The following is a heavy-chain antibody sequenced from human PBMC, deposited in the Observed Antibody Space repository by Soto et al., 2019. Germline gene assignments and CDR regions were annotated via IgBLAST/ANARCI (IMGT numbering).Heavy chain of an antibody. V-gene: IGHV1-69*13. CDR3: ARGYRVYYDSSGYPNTLYNWCDP. Sequence: SVKVSCKASGGTFSSYAISWVRQAPGQGLEWMGGIIPIFGTANYAQKFQGRVTITADESTSTAYMELSSLRSEDTAVYYCARGYRVYYDSSGYPNTLYNWCDPWGQGTLVTVSS. J-gene: IGHJ5*02. CDR2: IIPIFGTA. CDR1: GGTFSSYA. D-gene: IGHD3-22*01.